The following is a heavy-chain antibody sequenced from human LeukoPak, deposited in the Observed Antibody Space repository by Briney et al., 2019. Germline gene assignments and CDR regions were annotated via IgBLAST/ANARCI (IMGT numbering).Heavy chain of an antibody. CDR3: ARRGNALEWLSPHDY. Sequence: PSETLSLTXTVSGGSISSSSYYWGWIRQPPGKGLDWIGSIYYSGSTYYNPSLKSRVTISVDTSKNQFSLKLSSVTAADTAVYYCARRGNALEWLSPHDYWGQGTLVTVSS. J-gene: IGHJ4*02. D-gene: IGHD3-3*01. V-gene: IGHV4-39*01. CDR1: GGSISSSSYY. CDR2: IYYSGST.